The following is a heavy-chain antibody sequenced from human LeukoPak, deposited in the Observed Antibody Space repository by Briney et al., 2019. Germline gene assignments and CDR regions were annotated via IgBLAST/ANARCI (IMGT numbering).Heavy chain of an antibody. CDR1: GFTFSSYA. CDR3: ANTVGYDSRGPPGYFDY. CDR2: ISGSGGST. J-gene: IGHJ4*02. Sequence: AGGSLRLSCAASGFTFSSYAMSWVRQAPGKGLEWVSAISGSGGSTYYADSVKGRFTISRDNSKNTLYLQMNSLRAEDTAVYYCANTVGYDSRGPPGYFDYWGQGTLVTVSS. V-gene: IGHV3-23*01. D-gene: IGHD3-22*01.